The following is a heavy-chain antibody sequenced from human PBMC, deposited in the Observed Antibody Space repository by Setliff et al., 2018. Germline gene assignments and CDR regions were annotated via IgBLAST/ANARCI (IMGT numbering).Heavy chain of an antibody. CDR3: SRLVRFCTRTSCQRLSGDDY. CDR1: GYTLTELS. J-gene: IGHJ4*02. CDR2: FDPEDGET. Sequence: ASVKVSCKVSGYTLTELSMHWVRQAPGKGLEWMGGFDPEDGETIYAQKFQGRVTMTEDTSTTTAYMDLRSLRPDDTAIYFCSRLVRFCTRTSCQRLSGDDYWGQGTLVTVSS. V-gene: IGHV1-24*01. D-gene: IGHD2-2*01.